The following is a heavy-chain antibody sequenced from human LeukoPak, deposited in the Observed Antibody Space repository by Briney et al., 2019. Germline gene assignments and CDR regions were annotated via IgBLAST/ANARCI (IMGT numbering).Heavy chain of an antibody. J-gene: IGHJ4*02. CDR1: GFTFSSYA. Sequence: GGSLRLSCAASGFTFSSYAMSWVREAPGKGVEWVSAIRGRGGSTYYVDSVKGRFTSSRDNSKNTLYLQMNSLRAEDTAVYYCAKHMDHTNDSSGYDYWGQGTLVTVSS. CDR2: IRGRGGST. D-gene: IGHD3-22*01. V-gene: IGHV3-23*01. CDR3: AKHMDHTNDSSGYDY.